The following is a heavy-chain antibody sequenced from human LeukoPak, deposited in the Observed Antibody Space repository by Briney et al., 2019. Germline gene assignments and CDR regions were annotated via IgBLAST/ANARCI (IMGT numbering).Heavy chain of an antibody. D-gene: IGHD4-17*01. CDR1: GGSISSYY. Sequence: PSETLSLTCTVSGGSISSYYWSWIRQPAGKGLEWIGRIYTSGSTNYNPSLKSRVTMSVDTSKNQFSLNLMSVTAADTAVYYCTGDTGTTGEVKFDPWGQGTLVTVSS. V-gene: IGHV4-4*07. CDR3: TGDTGTTGEVKFDP. J-gene: IGHJ5*02. CDR2: IYTSGST.